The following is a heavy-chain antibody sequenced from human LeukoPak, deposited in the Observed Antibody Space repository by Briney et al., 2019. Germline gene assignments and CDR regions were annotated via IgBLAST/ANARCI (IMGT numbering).Heavy chain of an antibody. Sequence: AGGSLRLSCAASGFTFDDYAMHWVRQAPGKGLEWVSAINWNSGNIGYADSVKGRFTISRDNSKNTLYLQMNSLRAEDTAVYYCAKDWAEWLRLIGPHFDYWGQGTLVTVSS. V-gene: IGHV3-9*01. D-gene: IGHD5-12*01. CDR3: AKDWAEWLRLIGPHFDY. CDR2: INWNSGNI. CDR1: GFTFDDYA. J-gene: IGHJ4*02.